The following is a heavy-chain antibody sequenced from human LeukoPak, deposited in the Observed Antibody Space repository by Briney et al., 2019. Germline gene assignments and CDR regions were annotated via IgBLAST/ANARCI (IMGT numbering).Heavy chain of an antibody. CDR2: INHSGST. CDR3: ARHSWKYYYGSGSSKGDY. V-gene: IGHV4-34*01. Sequence: SETLSLTCAVYGGSFSGYYWSWIRQPPGKGLEWIGEINHSGSTNYNPSLKSRVTISVDTSKSQFSLKLSSVTAADTAVYYCARHSWKYYYGSGSSKGDYWGQGTLVTVSS. CDR1: GGSFSGYY. D-gene: IGHD3-10*01. J-gene: IGHJ4*02.